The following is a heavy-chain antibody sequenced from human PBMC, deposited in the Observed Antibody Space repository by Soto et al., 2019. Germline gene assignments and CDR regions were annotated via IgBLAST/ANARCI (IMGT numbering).Heavy chain of an antibody. Sequence: QLQLQESGPGLVKPSETLSLTCTVSGGSISSSSYYWGWIRQPPGKGLEWIGSIYYSGSTYYNPSLKSRVTISVDTSKNQFSLKLSSVTAADTAVYYCARQVRTVDWLLGWFDPWGQGTLVTVSS. V-gene: IGHV4-39*01. CDR1: GGSISSSSYY. CDR2: IYYSGST. J-gene: IGHJ5*02. D-gene: IGHD3-9*01. CDR3: ARQVRTVDWLLGWFDP.